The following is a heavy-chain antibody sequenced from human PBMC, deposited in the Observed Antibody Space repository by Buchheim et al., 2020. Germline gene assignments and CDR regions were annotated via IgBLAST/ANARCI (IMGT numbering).Heavy chain of an antibody. D-gene: IGHD4-23*01. J-gene: IGHJ4*02. CDR3: ATNYGGNPPDY. CDR1: GYTFTSYY. CDR2: INPSGGST. V-gene: IGHV1-46*01. Sequence: QVQLVQSGAEVKKPGASVKVSCKASGYTFTSYYMHWVRQAPGQGLEWMGIINPSGGSTSYAQKFQGRVTMTRDTSISTAYMELSRLRSDDTAVYYCATNYGGNPPDYWGQGTL.